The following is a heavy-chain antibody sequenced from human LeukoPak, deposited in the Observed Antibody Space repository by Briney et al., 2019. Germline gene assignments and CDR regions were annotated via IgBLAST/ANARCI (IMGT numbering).Heavy chain of an antibody. J-gene: IGHJ1*01. CDR3: AKEGDYPTLTYAS. V-gene: IGHV3-7*01. Sequence: GGSLRHSCAASGFTFSSYWMNWLRQAPGKGLEWVANVKQDGSEKYYVDSVKGRFTISRDNAKNSLYLQMNSLRAEDTAVYYCAKEGDYPTLTYASWGQACLPTLSS. CDR2: VKQDGSEK. D-gene: IGHD4-17*01. CDR1: GFTFSSYW.